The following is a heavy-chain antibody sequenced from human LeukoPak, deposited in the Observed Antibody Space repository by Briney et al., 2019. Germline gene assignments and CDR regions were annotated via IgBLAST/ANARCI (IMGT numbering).Heavy chain of an antibody. J-gene: IGHJ4*02. V-gene: IGHV3-48*02. CDR2: ISSSSSTI. CDR1: GFTFSTYS. D-gene: IGHD6-6*01. Sequence: GGSLRLSCAASGFTFSTYSMHWVRQAPGKGLEWVSYISSSSSTIFCADSLKGRFSISRDNAKSSLYLQMNSLRDEDTAVYYCARDKYSTIDYWGQGTLVTVSS. CDR3: ARDKYSTIDY.